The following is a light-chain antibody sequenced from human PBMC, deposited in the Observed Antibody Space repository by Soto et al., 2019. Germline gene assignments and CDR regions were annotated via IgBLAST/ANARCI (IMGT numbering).Light chain of an antibody. CDR2: DAS. CDR3: QQRDDWPLT. Sequence: EIVLTQSPATLSLSPGEGATLSCRASQSVKRRLGWYQQKPGQAPTLLIYDASNRATGIPARFSGSGSDTDFTLTISSLEPEDFAIYYCQQRDDWPLTFGGGTRVESK. CDR1: QSVKRR. J-gene: IGKJ4*01. V-gene: IGKV3-11*01.